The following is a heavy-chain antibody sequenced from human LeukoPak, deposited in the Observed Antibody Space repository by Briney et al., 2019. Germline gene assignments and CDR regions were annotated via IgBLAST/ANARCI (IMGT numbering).Heavy chain of an antibody. CDR2: IRYDGISK. V-gene: IGHV3-30*02. J-gene: IGHJ6*03. Sequence: PGGSLRLSCAASGFTFSSFGMHWVRQAPGRGLEWVAFIRYDGISKYYADSVKGRFTISRDASMNTLDLQMNSLRAEDTAVYFCAQDFAPPGQRWGLYHYNYMDVWGKGTTVIVSS. D-gene: IGHD3-16*01. CDR3: AQDFAPPGQRWGLYHYNYMDV. CDR1: GFTFSSFG.